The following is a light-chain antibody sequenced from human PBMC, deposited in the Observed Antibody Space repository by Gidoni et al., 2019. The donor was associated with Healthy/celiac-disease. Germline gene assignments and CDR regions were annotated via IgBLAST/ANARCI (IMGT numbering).Light chain of an antibody. J-gene: IGKJ4*01. CDR1: QDMSNY. Sequence: DIQMTLSPSPLSASVGDRVTITCRASQDMSNYLNWYQQKPGKAPRLLIYDASNLETGLPPRFSGSGSGTDFTFTISSLQPEDIAIYYCQQHSNLPFTFGRGTKVEIK. CDR3: QQHSNLPFT. V-gene: IGKV1-33*01. CDR2: DAS.